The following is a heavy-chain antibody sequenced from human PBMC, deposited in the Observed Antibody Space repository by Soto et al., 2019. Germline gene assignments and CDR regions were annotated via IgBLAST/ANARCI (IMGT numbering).Heavy chain of an antibody. J-gene: IGHJ4*02. CDR3: ARDQFVVGSGYSSSWPFDY. Sequence: QVQLVQSGAEVKKPGASVKVSCKASGYTFTSYGISWVRQAPGQGLEWMGWISAYNGNTNYAQKLQGRVTMTTDTSTSTAYMELRSLRSDDTAVYYCARDQFVVGSGYSSSWPFDYWGQGTLVTVSS. CDR1: GYTFTSYG. V-gene: IGHV1-18*01. D-gene: IGHD6-13*01. CDR2: ISAYNGNT.